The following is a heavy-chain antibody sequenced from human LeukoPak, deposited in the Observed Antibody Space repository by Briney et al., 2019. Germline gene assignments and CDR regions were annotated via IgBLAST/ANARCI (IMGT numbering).Heavy chain of an antibody. J-gene: IGHJ4*02. V-gene: IGHV1-46*01. CDR1: GYTFTSYY. Sequence: ASVKVSCKASGYTFTSYYMHWVRQAPGQGLEWMGIINPSGGSTSYAQKFQGRVTITRDTSASTAYMELSSLRSEDTAVYYCARDEREVLGIWGQGTLVTVSS. CDR2: INPSGGST. CDR3: ARDEREVLGI. D-gene: IGHD7-27*01.